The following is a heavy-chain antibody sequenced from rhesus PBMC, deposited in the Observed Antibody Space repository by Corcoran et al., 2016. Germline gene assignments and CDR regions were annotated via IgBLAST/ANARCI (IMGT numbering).Heavy chain of an antibody. V-gene: IGHV3-118*01. D-gene: IGHD6-37*01. Sequence: EVQLVESGGGLAKPGGSLRLSCAASGFTCSSFWMNWVRQASGKGLEWVGRITSKSNDYETGYAASVQGRFTISRDDSKNTAYLQMNSLKTEDTAVYHCSGGWSGNYWGQGVLVTVSS. CDR3: SGGWSGNY. CDR2: ITSKSNDYET. CDR1: GFTCSSFW. J-gene: IGHJ4*01.